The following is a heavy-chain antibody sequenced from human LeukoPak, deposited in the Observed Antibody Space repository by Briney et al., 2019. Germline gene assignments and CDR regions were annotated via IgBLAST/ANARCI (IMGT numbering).Heavy chain of an antibody. J-gene: IGHJ4*02. D-gene: IGHD3-10*01. Sequence: GGSLRLSCTAAGFTFGDYGMSWVRQAPGKGLEWVGFIRSKAYGGTTEYAASVKGRFTISRDDSKSIAYLQVNSLKTEDTAVYYCTGSFGELSFFAHWGQGTLVTVSS. CDR2: IRSKAYGGTT. CDR3: TGSFGELSFFAH. CDR1: GFTFGDYG. V-gene: IGHV3-49*04.